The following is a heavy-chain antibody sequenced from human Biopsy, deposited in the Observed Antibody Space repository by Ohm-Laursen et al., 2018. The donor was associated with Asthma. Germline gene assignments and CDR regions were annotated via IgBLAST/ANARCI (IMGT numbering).Heavy chain of an antibody. J-gene: IGHJ4*02. D-gene: IGHD3-22*01. V-gene: IGHV3-53*01. CDR3: ARGDSSNWSHYYFDY. Sequence: SLRLSCAASGFTVSTNGMSWVRQPPGKGLEWVSVIYSGGGTYYADSVRGRFTISKDKSKNTLFLQMHSLRAEDTAVYYCARGDSSNWSHYYFDYWGQGTLVTVSS. CDR1: GFTVSTNG. CDR2: IYSGGGT.